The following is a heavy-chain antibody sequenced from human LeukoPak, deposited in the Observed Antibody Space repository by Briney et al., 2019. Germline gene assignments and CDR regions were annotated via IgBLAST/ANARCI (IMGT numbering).Heavy chain of an antibody. CDR3: ARGRYCSGGSCYWNGNWFDP. J-gene: IGHJ5*02. CDR2: IFYSGST. CDR1: SGSISTSNYY. Sequence: SETLSLTCTVSSGSISTSNYYWGWVRQPPGKALEWIGNIFYSGSTYYSPSLKSRVTISVDTSKNQFSLKLSSVTAADTAVYYCARGRYCSGGSCYWNGNWFDPWGQGTLVTVSS. V-gene: IGHV4-39*07. D-gene: IGHD2-15*01.